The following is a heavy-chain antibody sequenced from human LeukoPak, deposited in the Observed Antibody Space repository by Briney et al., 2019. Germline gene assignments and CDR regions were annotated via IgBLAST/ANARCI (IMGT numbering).Heavy chain of an antibody. CDR2: MYYGGNT. D-gene: IGHD1-26*01. J-gene: IGHJ5*02. V-gene: IGHV4-39*01. CDR3: GRCSSGSYNWFDP. Sequence: PSETLSLTCTVSGGSISSSSYYWAWSRQPPGKGLEWIGSMYYGGNTYYNPSLKSRVTISADTSKNQFSMKLSSVTAADTAVYYCGRCSSGSYNWFDPWGQGTLVTVSS. CDR1: GGSISSSSYY.